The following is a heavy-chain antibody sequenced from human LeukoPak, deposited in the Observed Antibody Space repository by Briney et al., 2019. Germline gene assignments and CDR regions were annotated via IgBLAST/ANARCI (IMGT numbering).Heavy chain of an antibody. D-gene: IGHD2-2*01. CDR3: AKGPLRGTAAAIDY. Sequence: GGSLRLSCAASGFTFNNYGMHWVRQAPGKGLEWVAVISYDGRNIHYPDSVKGRFAISRDISTDTLWLQMDSLRTEDTAVYYCAKGPLRGTAAAIDYWGQGTLVTVSS. J-gene: IGHJ4*02. CDR1: GFTFNNYG. V-gene: IGHV3-30*18. CDR2: ISYDGRNI.